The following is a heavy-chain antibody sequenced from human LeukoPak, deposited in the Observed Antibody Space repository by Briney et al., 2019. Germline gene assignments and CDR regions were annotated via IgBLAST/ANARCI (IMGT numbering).Heavy chain of an antibody. CDR3: ARAPIVGATGLYGMDV. D-gene: IGHD1-26*01. CDR1: GGTFSSYA. Sequence: ASVKVSCKASGGTFSSYAISWVRQAPGQGLEWMGGIIPIFGTANYAQKFQGRVTITADESTSTAYMELSSLRSEDTAVYYCARAPIVGATGLYGMDVWGQGTTVTVSS. J-gene: IGHJ6*02. CDR2: IIPIFGTA. V-gene: IGHV1-69*13.